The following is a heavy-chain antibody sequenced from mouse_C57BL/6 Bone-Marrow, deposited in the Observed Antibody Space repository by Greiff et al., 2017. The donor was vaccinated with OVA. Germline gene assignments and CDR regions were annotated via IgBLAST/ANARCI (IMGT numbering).Heavy chain of an antibody. D-gene: IGHD2-4*01. V-gene: IGHV6-3*01. J-gene: IGHJ4*01. CDR1: GFTFSNYW. CDR3: SRIYYDYDEY. Sequence: EVKLMESGGGLVQPGGSMKLSCVASGFTFSNYWMNWVRQTPEKGLEWVAQIRLKSDNYATPYAESVKGRFTISRDDSKSSVYLQMNNLRAEDNGIYYCSRIYYDYDEYWGQGTSVTVSS. CDR2: IRLKSDNYAT.